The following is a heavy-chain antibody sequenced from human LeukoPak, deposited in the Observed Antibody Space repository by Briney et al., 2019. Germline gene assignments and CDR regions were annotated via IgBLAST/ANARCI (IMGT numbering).Heavy chain of an antibody. CDR2: IYSGCST. CDR3: ARGKREKYCSGGSCHQDYFDY. V-gene: IGHV3-53*04. J-gene: IGHJ4*02. CDR1: GFTPSSNY. D-gene: IGHD2-15*01. Sequence: RGSLRLYCAASGFTPSSNYMSGVRQAPGKGLEWVSVIYSGCSTYYADSVKGRVTTSRHNSKNTLYLQMNRLRAEDTAVYYCARGKREKYCSGGSCHQDYFDYWGQGTLVTVSS.